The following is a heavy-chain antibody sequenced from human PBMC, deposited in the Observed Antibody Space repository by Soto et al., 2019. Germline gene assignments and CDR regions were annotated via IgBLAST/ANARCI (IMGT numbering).Heavy chain of an antibody. D-gene: IGHD1-26*01. V-gene: IGHV3-30*18. Sequence: QVQLVESGGGVVQPGRSLRLSCAASGFIFSSYGIHWFRQAPGKGLEWVALISYDGSNEYYADSVKGRFTISRDNSKNTLYLQMNSLRAEDTAVYYCAKTQWELLWVADYWGQGTLVTVSS. CDR1: GFIFSSYG. J-gene: IGHJ4*02. CDR2: ISYDGSNE. CDR3: AKTQWELLWVADY.